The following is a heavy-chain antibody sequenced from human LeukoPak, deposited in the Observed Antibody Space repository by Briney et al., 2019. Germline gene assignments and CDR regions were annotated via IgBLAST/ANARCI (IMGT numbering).Heavy chain of an antibody. V-gene: IGHV3-33*08. J-gene: IGHJ3*02. D-gene: IGHD3-22*01. CDR2: IWYDGSNK. Sequence: GGSLRLSCAASGFTFSRYAVHWVRQAPGKGLEWVAVIWYDGSNKYYADSVKGRFTISRDNSKNTLYLQMNSLRAEDTAVYYCARDTLIYDYYDSSGYSRDAFDIWGQGTMVTVSS. CDR1: GFTFSRYA. CDR3: ARDTLIYDYYDSSGYSRDAFDI.